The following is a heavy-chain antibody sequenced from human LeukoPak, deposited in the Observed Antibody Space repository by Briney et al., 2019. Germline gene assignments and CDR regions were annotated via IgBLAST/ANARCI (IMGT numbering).Heavy chain of an antibody. V-gene: IGHV4-34*01. J-gene: IGHJ4*02. Sequence: SETLSLTCAVYGGSFSGYYWSWIRQPPGKGLEWIGEINHSGSTNYNPSLKSRVTISVDTSKNQFSLKLSSVTAADTVVYYCARVGGQWLVKGVIDYWGQGTLVTVSS. CDR1: GGSFSGYY. D-gene: IGHD6-19*01. CDR3: ARVGGQWLVKGVIDY. CDR2: INHSGST.